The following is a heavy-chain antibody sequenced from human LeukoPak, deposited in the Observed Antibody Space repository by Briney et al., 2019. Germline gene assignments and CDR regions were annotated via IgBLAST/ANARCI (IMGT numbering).Heavy chain of an antibody. D-gene: IGHD1-26*01. Sequence: GASVKVSCKASGYTFTSYAMHWVRQAPGQRLEWMGWINAGNGNTKYSQKFQGRVTITRDTSASTAYMELSSLRSEDTAVYYCARVFSGSYHSYYYYGMDVWGQGTTVTVSS. V-gene: IGHV1-3*01. CDR3: ARVFSGSYHSYYYYGMDV. J-gene: IGHJ6*02. CDR1: GYTFTSYA. CDR2: INAGNGNT.